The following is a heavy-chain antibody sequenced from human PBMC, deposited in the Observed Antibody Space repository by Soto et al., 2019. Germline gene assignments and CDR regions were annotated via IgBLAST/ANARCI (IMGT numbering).Heavy chain of an antibody. Sequence: ASVKVSCKASGYTFTYRYLHWVRQAPGQALEWMGWITPINGNTDYAQKFQDRVTITRNTSMSTAYMELGSLRSEDTAVYYCARDKVGAIDYWGQGTLVTVSS. CDR3: ARDKVGAIDY. J-gene: IGHJ4*02. V-gene: IGHV1-45*02. CDR2: ITPINGNT. CDR1: GYTFTYRY. D-gene: IGHD1-26*01.